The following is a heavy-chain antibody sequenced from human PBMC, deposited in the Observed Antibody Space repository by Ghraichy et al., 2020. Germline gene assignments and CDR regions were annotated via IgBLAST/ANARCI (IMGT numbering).Heavy chain of an antibody. Sequence: GGSLRLSCAASGFTFSDYYMSWIRQAPGKGLEWVSYISSSGSTIYYADSVKGRFTISRDNAKNSLYLQMNSLRAEDTAVYYCTRERQQLVRIIDYWGQGTLVTVSS. J-gene: IGHJ4*02. CDR3: TRERQQLVRIIDY. D-gene: IGHD6-13*01. CDR1: GFTFSDYY. CDR2: ISSSGSTI. V-gene: IGHV3-11*01.